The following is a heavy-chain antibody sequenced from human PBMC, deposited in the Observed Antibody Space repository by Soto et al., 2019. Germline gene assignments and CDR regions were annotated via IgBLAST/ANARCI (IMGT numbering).Heavy chain of an antibody. D-gene: IGHD3-22*01. Sequence: QVQLVQSGAEVKKPGASVKVSCKASGYTFTSYDINWVRQATGQGLEWMGWMNPNSGNTGYAQKFQGRVTRTRNTSISTAYMELSSLRSEDTAVYYCARGQPSYYYDSSGFHYWGQGTLVTVSS. V-gene: IGHV1-8*01. CDR2: MNPNSGNT. CDR1: GYTFTSYD. J-gene: IGHJ4*02. CDR3: ARGQPSYYYDSSGFHY.